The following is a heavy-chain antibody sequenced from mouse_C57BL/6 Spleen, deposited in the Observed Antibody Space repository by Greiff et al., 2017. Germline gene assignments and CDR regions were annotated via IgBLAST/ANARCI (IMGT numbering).Heavy chain of an antibody. D-gene: IGHD4-1*01. Sequence: QVQLKQSGAELAKPGASVKLSCKASGYTFTSYWMHWVKQRPGQGLEWIGYITPSSGYTKYNQKFKDKATLTAEKSSSTAYMQLSSLTYEDSAVYYCAREDVTGTGAMDYWGQGTSVTVSS. V-gene: IGHV1-7*01. J-gene: IGHJ4*01. CDR3: AREDVTGTGAMDY. CDR2: ITPSSGYT. CDR1: GYTFTSYW.